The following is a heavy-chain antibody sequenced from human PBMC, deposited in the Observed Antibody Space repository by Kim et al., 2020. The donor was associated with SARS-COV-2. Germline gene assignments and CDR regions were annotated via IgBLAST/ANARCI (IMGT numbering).Heavy chain of an antibody. V-gene: IGHV1-18*01. CDR3: ARGGSSSWGFDY. D-gene: IGHD6-13*01. J-gene: IGHJ4*02. Sequence: NHAQKLQGRDTMTTDTSTSTAYMELRSLRSDDTAVYYCARGGSSSWGFDYWGQGTLVTVSS.